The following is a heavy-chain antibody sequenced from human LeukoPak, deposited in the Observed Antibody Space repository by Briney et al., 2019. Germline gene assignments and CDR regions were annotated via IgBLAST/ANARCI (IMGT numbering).Heavy chain of an antibody. CDR1: GFTFSSYG. Sequence: GGSLRLSCAASGFTFSSYGMHWVRQAPGKGLEWVAVISYDGSNKYYADSVKGRFTISRDNSKNTLYLQMNSLRAEDTAVYYCANMDYYGSGSYYNPYWGRGTLVTVSS. V-gene: IGHV3-30*18. D-gene: IGHD3-10*01. CDR3: ANMDYYGSGSYYNPY. CDR2: ISYDGSNK. J-gene: IGHJ4*02.